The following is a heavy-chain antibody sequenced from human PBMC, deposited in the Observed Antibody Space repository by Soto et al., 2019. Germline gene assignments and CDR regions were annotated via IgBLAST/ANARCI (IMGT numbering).Heavy chain of an antibody. D-gene: IGHD3-3*01. J-gene: IGHJ4*02. Sequence: GGSLRLSCAASGFTISNYWMHWVRQVPGKGLVWVSRISGSGGSTYYADSVKGRFTISRDNSKNTLYLQMNSLRAEDTAVYYCAKDRHVLRFLEWLSFSYYFDYWGQGTLVTVSS. V-gene: IGHV3-23*01. CDR3: AKDRHVLRFLEWLSFSYYFDY. CDR2: ISGSGGST. CDR1: GFTISNYW.